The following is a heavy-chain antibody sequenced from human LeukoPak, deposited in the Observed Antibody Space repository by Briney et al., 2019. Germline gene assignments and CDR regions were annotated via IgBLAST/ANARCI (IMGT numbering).Heavy chain of an antibody. D-gene: IGHD1-26*01. CDR1: GYTFTSYD. CDR2: MNPNSGNT. V-gene: IGHV1-8*01. Sequence: ASVKVSCKASGYTFTSYDINWVRQATGQGLEWMGWMNPNSGNTGYAQKFQGRVTMTRNTSISTAYMELSSLRSEDTAVYYCARGGGCYYRAYYYYYYMDVWGKGTTVTVSS. CDR3: ARGGGCYYRAYYYYYYMDV. J-gene: IGHJ6*03.